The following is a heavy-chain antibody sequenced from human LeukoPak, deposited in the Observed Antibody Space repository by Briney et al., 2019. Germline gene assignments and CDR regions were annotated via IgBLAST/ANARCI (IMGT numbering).Heavy chain of an antibody. CDR2: IRSKGLGGTT. D-gene: IGHD6-19*01. J-gene: IGHJ6*03. CDR1: GFTFGDYI. Sequence: QPGGSLRLSCTTSGFTFGDYIMIWFRQAPGKGLEWVGFIRSKGLGGTTEYAASVKGRFTISRDDSISITYLQMNSLETEDTAVYYCSRVLRSAVAVYYYYMDVWGKGTTVTVSS. V-gene: IGHV3-49*03. CDR3: SRVLRSAVAVYYYYMDV.